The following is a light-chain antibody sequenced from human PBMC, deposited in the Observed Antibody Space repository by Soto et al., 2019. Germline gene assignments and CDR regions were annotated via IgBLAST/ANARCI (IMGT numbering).Light chain of an antibody. V-gene: IGKV3-15*01. CDR1: LSVSSN. CDR2: GAS. Sequence: EIVMTQSPATLSVSPREKATISCRASLSVSSNLAWYQQKPGQAPRLLIYGASTRATGIPARFSGSGSGTEFTLTFSCLQSEDFAVYYCQQYNNWPRTFGQGTKVDIK. J-gene: IGKJ1*01. CDR3: QQYNNWPRT.